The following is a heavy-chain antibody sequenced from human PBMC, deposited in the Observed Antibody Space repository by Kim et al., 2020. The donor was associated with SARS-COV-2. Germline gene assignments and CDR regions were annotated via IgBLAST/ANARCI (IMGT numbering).Heavy chain of an antibody. CDR3: ARERVAVADDYYFYGMGV. J-gene: IGHJ6*02. Sequence: GGSLRLSCAATGFSFTSYGMHWVRQAPGKGLELVASISDDGSDNSYGDSVKGRFTISRDNPKRTLFLQMSSLRREDTAVYYCARERVAVADDYYFYGMGVWGQGTAVTVS. V-gene: IGHV3-30*03. CDR1: GFSFTSYG. D-gene: IGHD6-19*01. CDR2: ISDDGSDN.